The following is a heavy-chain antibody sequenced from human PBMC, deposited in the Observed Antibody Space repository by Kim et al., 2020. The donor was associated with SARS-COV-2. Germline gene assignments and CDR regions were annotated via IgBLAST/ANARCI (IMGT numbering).Heavy chain of an antibody. J-gene: IGHJ6*02. Sequence: SLCSACAASGFTVSSNYMSWVRQAPGKGLEWVSVIYSGGSTYYADSVKGRFTISRDNSKNTLYLQMNSLRAEDTAVYYCARDGWTLFGELNYYGMDVWGQGTKVTV. CDR2: IYSGGST. V-gene: IGHV3-66*02. D-gene: IGHD3-10*02. CDR3: ARDGWTLFGELNYYGMDV. CDR1: GFTVSSNY.